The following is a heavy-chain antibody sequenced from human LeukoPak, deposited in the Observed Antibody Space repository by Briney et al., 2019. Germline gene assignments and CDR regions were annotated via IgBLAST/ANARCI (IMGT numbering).Heavy chain of an antibody. J-gene: IGHJ1*01. CDR1: GFTFSDYY. CDR3: ARAERELPEEYFQH. D-gene: IGHD1-26*01. CDR2: ISSSGSTI. V-gene: IGHV3-11*01. Sequence: GGSLRLSCAASGFTFSDYYMSWIRQAPGKGLEWVSYISSSGSTIYYADFVKGRFTISRDNAKNSLYLQMNSLRAEDTAVYYCARAERELPEEYFQHWGQGTLVTVSS.